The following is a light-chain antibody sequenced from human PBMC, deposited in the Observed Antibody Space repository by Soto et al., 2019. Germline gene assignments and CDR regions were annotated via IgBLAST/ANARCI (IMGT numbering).Light chain of an antibody. CDR2: YDD. V-gene: IGLV1-36*01. J-gene: IGLJ2*01. Sequence: QSALTQPPSVSEAPRQRVTISCSGSSSNIGNNAVNWYQQLPGKAPKLLIYYDDLLPSGVSDRFSGSKSGTSASLAISGLQSEAEAEYYCAAWDDSLNVMVFGGGTKLTVL. CDR1: SSNIGNNA. CDR3: AAWDDSLNVMV.